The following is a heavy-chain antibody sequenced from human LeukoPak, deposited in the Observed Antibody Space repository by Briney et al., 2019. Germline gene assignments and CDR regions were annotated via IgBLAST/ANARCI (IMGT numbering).Heavy chain of an antibody. D-gene: IGHD5-24*01. CDR3: ATHTGGYNYWWFDI. V-gene: IGHV1-69*13. J-gene: IGHJ5*02. CDR1: VDTFSNYP. Sequence: ASVKVSCKASVDTFSNYPIVCVRQAPGRGLEWMGGIIPIYGTANYAQMFQGRITLTAHESTATAYLELRSLTSDDTALYFCATHTGGYNYWWFDIWGQGTLVTVSS. CDR2: IIPIYGTA.